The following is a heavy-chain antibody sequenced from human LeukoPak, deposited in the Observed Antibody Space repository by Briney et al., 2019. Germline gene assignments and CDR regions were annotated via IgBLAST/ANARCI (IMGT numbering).Heavy chain of an antibody. CDR3: ARRTSSVAAAGFENWFDP. J-gene: IGHJ5*02. CDR1: GGSISSYY. Sequence: SETLSLTCTVSGGSISSYYWSWIRQPPGKGLEWIGYIYYSGSTNYNPSLKSRVTISVDTSKNQFSLKLSSVTAADTAVYYRARRTSSVAAAGFENWFDPWGQGTLVTVSS. D-gene: IGHD6-13*01. CDR2: IYYSGST. V-gene: IGHV4-59*01.